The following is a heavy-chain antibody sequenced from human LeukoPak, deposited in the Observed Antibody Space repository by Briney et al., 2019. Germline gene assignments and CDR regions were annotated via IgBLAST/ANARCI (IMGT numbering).Heavy chain of an antibody. D-gene: IGHD1-1*01. CDR3: ARQLYYGMDV. CDR2: IYYSGGT. J-gene: IGHJ6*02. Sequence: PSETLSLTCTVSGDSISSYYWSWIRQPPGKGLEWIGYIYYSGGTNYNPSLKSRITISADTPKNQFSLRLSSMTAADTAVYYCARQLYYGMDVWGQGTTVTVYS. V-gene: IGHV4-59*01. CDR1: GDSISSYY.